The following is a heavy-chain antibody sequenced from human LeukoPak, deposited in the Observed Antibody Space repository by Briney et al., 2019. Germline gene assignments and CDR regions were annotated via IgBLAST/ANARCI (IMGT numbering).Heavy chain of an antibody. CDR2: IIPIFGTA. D-gene: IGHD3-16*01. CDR1: GGTFSSYA. V-gene: IGHV1-69*05. Sequence: SVKVSCKASGGTFSSYAISWVRQAPGQGLDWMGGIIPIFGTANYAQKFQGRVTITTDESTSTAYMELSSLRSEDTAVYYCARGPTYQDYYYYMDVWGKGTTVTVSS. J-gene: IGHJ6*03. CDR3: ARGPTYQDYYYYMDV.